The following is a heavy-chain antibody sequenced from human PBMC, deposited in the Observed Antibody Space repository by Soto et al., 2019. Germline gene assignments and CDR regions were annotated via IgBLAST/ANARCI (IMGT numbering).Heavy chain of an antibody. CDR2: IFFRDSET. V-gene: IGHV5-51*01. Sequence: LKISCKGPGHIFSNYWIGWVRQTPGKGLEWMGIIFFRDSETKFSPSFQGQVTISVDKSLNTVYLQWSTLKASDSGVYYCARGYFDSGHGYDLWGQGTQVTVSS. J-gene: IGHJ5*02. CDR1: GHIFSNYW. CDR3: ARGYFDSGHGYDL. D-gene: IGHD3-9*01.